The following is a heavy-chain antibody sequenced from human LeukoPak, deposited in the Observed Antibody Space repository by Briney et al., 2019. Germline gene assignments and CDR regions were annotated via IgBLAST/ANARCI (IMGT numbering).Heavy chain of an antibody. CDR1: GFTFSSYA. D-gene: IGHD3-9*01. CDR3: AKDATASPYFHWFDN. Sequence: GGSLRLSCAASGFTFSSYAMNWVRQAPGEGLEWVAGISSGGRTFHAESVKGRFTISRDKSKDTLYLQMNSLRAEDTAVYYCAKDATASPYFHWFDNWGQGTQVIVSS. CDR2: ISSGGRT. V-gene: IGHV3-23*01. J-gene: IGHJ4*02.